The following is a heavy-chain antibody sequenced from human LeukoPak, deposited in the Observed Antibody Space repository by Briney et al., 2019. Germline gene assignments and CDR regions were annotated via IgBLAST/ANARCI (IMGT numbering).Heavy chain of an antibody. CDR2: IRYDGSNK. V-gene: IGHV3-30*02. J-gene: IGHJ4*02. Sequence: GGSLRLSCAASGFTFSSYGMHWVRQAPGKGLEWVAFIRYDGSNKYYADSVKGRFTISRDNSKNTLYLQMNSLRAEDTAVYYCAKGPPTGDPHPTHFDYWGQGTLVTVSS. CDR1: GFTFSSYG. D-gene: IGHD7-27*01. CDR3: AKGPPTGDPHPTHFDY.